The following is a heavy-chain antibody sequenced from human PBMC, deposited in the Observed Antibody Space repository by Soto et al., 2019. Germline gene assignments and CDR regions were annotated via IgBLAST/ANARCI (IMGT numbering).Heavy chain of an antibody. J-gene: IGHJ4*02. CDR3: ARAYGGNSGVFDY. V-gene: IGHV4-34*01. Sequence: QVQLQQWGAGLLKPSETLSLTCAVYGGSFSGYYWSWIRQPPGKGLEWIGEINHSGSTNYNPSLKSRVTISVDASKNQFSLELSSVTAADTAVYYCARAYGGNSGVFDYWGQGTLVTVSS. D-gene: IGHD4-17*01. CDR2: INHSGST. CDR1: GGSFSGYY.